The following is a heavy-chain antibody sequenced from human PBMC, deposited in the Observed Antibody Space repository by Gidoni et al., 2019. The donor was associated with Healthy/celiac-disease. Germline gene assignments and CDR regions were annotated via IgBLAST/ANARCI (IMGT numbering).Heavy chain of an antibody. J-gene: IGHJ6*02. CDR1: GFTFILST. D-gene: IGHD3-22*01. Sequence: EVPLVQSGGGLVQPGWSLRLSCAASGFTFILSTITWVRQAPGKGLEWVSYISSSSSTIYYADSVKGRFTISRDNDKNSLYLQMNSLRDEDTAVYYCARDLVVSAEPLRYTGYGMDVWGQGTTVTVSS. CDR3: ARDLVVSAEPLRYTGYGMDV. V-gene: IGHV3-48*02. CDR2: ISSSSSTI.